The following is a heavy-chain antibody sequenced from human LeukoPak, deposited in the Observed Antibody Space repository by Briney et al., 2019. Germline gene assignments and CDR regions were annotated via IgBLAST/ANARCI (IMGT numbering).Heavy chain of an antibody. CDR3: AREGLITMVRGVMGNWFDP. J-gene: IGHJ5*02. V-gene: IGHV4-4*07. Sequence: SETLSLTCTVSGGSISSYYWSWIRQPAGKGLEWIGRIYTSGSTNYNPSLKSRVTISVDTSKNQFSLKLSSVTAADTAVYYCAREGLITMVRGVMGNWFDPWGQGTLVTVSS. CDR1: GGSISSYY. D-gene: IGHD3-10*01. CDR2: IYTSGST.